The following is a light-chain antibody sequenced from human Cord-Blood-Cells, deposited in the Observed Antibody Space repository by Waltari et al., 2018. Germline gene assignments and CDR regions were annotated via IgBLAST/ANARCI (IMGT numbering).Light chain of an antibody. CDR3: QQYGSSFPWT. CDR1: QRVSSSY. V-gene: IGKV3-20*01. Sequence: EIVLTQSPGTLSLSPGERATLSCRASQRVSSSYLAWYQQKPGQAPRLLIYGASSRATGIPDRFSGSGSGTDFTLTISRLEPEDFAVYYCQQYGSSFPWTFGQGTKVEIK. J-gene: IGKJ1*01. CDR2: GAS.